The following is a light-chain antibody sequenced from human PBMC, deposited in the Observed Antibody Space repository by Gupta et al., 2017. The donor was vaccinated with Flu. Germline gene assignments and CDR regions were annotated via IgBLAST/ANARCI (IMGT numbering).Light chain of an antibody. J-gene: IGLJ3*02. CDR1: SGINVGSYR. V-gene: IGLV5-45*01. Sequence: CTLRSGINVGSYRIFWYQQKPGSPPQYLLRYNSDSDNQQGSGVPSRFSGSKDASANAGMLLISGLQSEDEADYYCMIWHTTGWVFGGGTKLTVL. CDR3: MIWHTTGWV. CDR2: YNSDSDN.